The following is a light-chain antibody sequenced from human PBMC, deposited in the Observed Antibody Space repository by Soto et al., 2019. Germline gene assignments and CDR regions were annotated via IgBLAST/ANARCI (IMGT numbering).Light chain of an antibody. V-gene: IGKV2-24*01. J-gene: IGKJ5*01. Sequence: EIELTQTPLLSPVTLGQPASISCRSSRSLVASDGNAYLTWLHQRPGQPPRPLIYKVSQRLSGVPDRFSGSGAGTDFTLHISRVEAEDVGTYFCMQATQLRTFGQGTRLEIK. CDR1: RSLVASDGNAY. CDR2: KVS. CDR3: MQATQLRT.